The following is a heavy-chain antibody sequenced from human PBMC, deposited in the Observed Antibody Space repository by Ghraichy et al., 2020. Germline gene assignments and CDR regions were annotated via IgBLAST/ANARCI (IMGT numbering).Heavy chain of an antibody. CDR2: ISYDGSNK. D-gene: IGHD5-12*01. CDR3: ARDPEYSGYFEFLY. Sequence: GGSLRLSCAASGFTFSRYVMHWVRQAPGKGLEWVAVISYDGSNKYYADSVKGRFTISRDNSKNTLFLQMSSLRGEDTAVYYCARDPEYSGYFEFLYWGQGTLVTVSS. CDR1: GFTFSRYV. V-gene: IGHV3-30*03. J-gene: IGHJ4*02.